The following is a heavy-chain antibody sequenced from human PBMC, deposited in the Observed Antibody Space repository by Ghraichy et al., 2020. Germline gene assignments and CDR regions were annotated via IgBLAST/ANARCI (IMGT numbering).Heavy chain of an antibody. CDR1: GGSLTSYY. J-gene: IGHJ6*03. V-gene: IGHV4-59*01. Sequence: SETLSLTCSVSGGSLTSYYWTWIRQPPGKGLEWIGYIYYRGSTNYNPSLKSRGTMSVDTSKKQFSLKLSSVTAADTAEYYCARGAVEGPDYMDVWGTGTTVTVSS. CDR3: ARGAVEGPDYMDV. CDR2: IYYRGST. D-gene: IGHD3-16*01.